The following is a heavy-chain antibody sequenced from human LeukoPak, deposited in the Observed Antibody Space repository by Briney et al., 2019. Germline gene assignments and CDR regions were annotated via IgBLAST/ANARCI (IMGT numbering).Heavy chain of an antibody. CDR2: ISSNGGKT. CDR1: GFTFSAYT. Sequence: GGSLRLSCSVSGFTFSAYTMHWVRQAPGRGLQYVSSISSNGGKTYYADPVKGRFTISRDNSKNTLYLQMSSLRLEDTAVYYCVKDRWIDYWGQGVLVTVSS. V-gene: IGHV3-64D*09. D-gene: IGHD5-24*01. J-gene: IGHJ4*02. CDR3: VKDRWIDY.